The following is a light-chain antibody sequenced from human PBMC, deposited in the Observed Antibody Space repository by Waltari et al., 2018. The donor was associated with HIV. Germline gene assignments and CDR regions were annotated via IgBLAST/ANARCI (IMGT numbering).Light chain of an antibody. V-gene: IGKV3-11*01. CDR3: QQRSNWPPYT. J-gene: IGKJ2*01. CDR1: QSVSSY. Sequence: EIVLTQSPATLSLSPGEGAILSCRASQSVSSYLAWYQQKPGQAPRLPIYDASNRATGIPARFSGSGSGTDFTLTITSLEPEDFAVYYCQQRSNWPPYTFGQGTKLEIK. CDR2: DAS.